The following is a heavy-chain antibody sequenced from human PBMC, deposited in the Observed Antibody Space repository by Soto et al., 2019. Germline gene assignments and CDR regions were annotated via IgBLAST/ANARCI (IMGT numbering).Heavy chain of an antibody. V-gene: IGHV3-23*01. Sequence: PGGSLRLSCAASGFTFSTYAMSWVRQAPGKGLEWVSDISGSGGSTYYADSVKGRFTISRDNSKSTLYLQMNSLRAEDTAVYYCAKDYEFAAGTHFDHWGQGTLVTVSS. J-gene: IGHJ4*02. CDR3: AKDYEFAAGTHFDH. CDR2: ISGSGGST. CDR1: GFTFSTYA. D-gene: IGHD6-13*01.